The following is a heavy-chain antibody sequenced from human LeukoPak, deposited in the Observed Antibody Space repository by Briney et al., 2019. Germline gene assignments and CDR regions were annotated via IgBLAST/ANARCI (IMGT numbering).Heavy chain of an antibody. CDR2: ISSDGSNK. CDR3: ARDSDYYYDSTLFDY. D-gene: IGHD3-22*01. J-gene: IGHJ4*02. Sequence: PGGSLRLSCAASGFTFTHYDIHWVRQAPGKGLEWVAIISSDGSNKYYADSVKGRFTISRDNSKITLYLQMNSLRAEDTAVYYCARDSDYYYDSTLFDYWGQGTLVTVSS. CDR1: GFTFTHYD. V-gene: IGHV3-30*03.